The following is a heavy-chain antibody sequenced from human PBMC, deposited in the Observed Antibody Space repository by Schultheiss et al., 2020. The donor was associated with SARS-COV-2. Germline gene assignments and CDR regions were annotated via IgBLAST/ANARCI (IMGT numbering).Heavy chain of an antibody. CDR3: ARDRQDLSYDY. CDR2: ISSSSSTI. J-gene: IGHJ4*02. D-gene: IGHD3-16*01. Sequence: GGSLRLSCAASGFTFSSYSMNWVRQAPGKGLEWVSYISSSSSTIYYADSVKGRFTISRDNDKNSLYLQMNSLRAEDTAVYYCARDRQDLSYDYWGQGTLVTVSS. CDR1: GFTFSSYS. V-gene: IGHV3-48*01.